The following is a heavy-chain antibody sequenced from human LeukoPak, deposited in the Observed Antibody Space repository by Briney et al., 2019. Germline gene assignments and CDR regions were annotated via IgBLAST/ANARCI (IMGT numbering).Heavy chain of an antibody. Sequence: DTLSLTCTVSGGSISSYYWSWIRQPPGEGLEWIGYYFYTGNTNFNPSLKSRVTISVDTSKNQFSLKLTSVTAADTAVYYCARGGGAAGYDNEFDYWGQGTLVTVSS. CDR3: ARGGGAAGYDNEFDY. CDR1: GGSISSYY. V-gene: IGHV4-59*07. J-gene: IGHJ4*02. CDR2: YFYTGNT. D-gene: IGHD5-12*01.